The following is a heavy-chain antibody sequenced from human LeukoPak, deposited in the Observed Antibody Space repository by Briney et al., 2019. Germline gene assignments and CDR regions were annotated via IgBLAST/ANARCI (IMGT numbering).Heavy chain of an antibody. CDR2: ISTNGGST. V-gene: IGHV3-64*01. Sequence: GGSLRLSCAASGFNFSSYAMHWVRQAPGKGLEYVSAISTNGGSTYYANSVKGRFTISRDNSKNTLSLQMGSLRAEDMAVYYCARDRTYSSGWYDYWGQGTLVTVSS. J-gene: IGHJ4*02. CDR1: GFNFSSYA. D-gene: IGHD6-19*01. CDR3: ARDRTYSSGWYDY.